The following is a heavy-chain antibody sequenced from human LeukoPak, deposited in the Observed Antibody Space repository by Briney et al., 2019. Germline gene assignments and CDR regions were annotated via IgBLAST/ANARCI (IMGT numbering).Heavy chain of an antibody. CDR3: ARDPHAGIFDS. Sequence: GGSLRLSCSTSGFTFSGFHMSWLRQAPGMGLEHVAWISSLDSTTYYAYSVVGRFTISRDNDKDLLFLQMDSLREDDTAIYYCARDPHAGIFDSWGQGTLVTVSS. V-gene: IGHV3-48*02. CDR1: GFTFSGFH. CDR2: ISSLDSTT. J-gene: IGHJ4*02.